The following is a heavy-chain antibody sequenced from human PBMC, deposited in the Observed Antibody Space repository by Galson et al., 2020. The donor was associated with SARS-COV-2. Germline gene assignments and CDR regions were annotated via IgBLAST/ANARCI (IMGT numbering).Heavy chain of an antibody. D-gene: IGHD6-19*01. CDR2: IGTAGDT. J-gene: IGHJ5*02. Sequence: GGSLRLSCAASGFTFSSYDMHWVRQATGKGLEWVSAIGTAGDTYYPGSVKGRFTISRENAKNSLYLQMNSLRAGDTAVYYCARGVSSGWYFPWGQGTLVTVSS. CDR1: GFTFSSYD. CDR3: ARGVSSGWYFP. V-gene: IGHV3-13*04.